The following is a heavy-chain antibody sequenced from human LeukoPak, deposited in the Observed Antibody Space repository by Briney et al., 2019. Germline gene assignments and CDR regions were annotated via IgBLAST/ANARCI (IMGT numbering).Heavy chain of an antibody. CDR3: AKESGYDVDLEY. V-gene: IGHV3-74*01. CDR1: GFTFSTYW. CDR2: INTDGSTT. D-gene: IGHD5-12*01. J-gene: IGHJ4*02. Sequence: GGSLRLSCAGSGFTFSTYWMHWVRQAPGGGLVWVSGINTDGSTTSYADSVKGRFTISRDNAKNTVYLQMNSLRAEDTAVYYCAKESGYDVDLEYWGQGALVTVSS.